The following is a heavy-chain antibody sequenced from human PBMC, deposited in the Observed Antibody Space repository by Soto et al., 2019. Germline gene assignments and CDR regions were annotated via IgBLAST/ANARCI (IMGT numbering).Heavy chain of an antibody. D-gene: IGHD5-12*01. CDR3: ARARGVATIIYYYGMDV. CDR2: IYYNGST. J-gene: IGHJ6*02. CDR1: GGSISSGGDY. V-gene: IGHV4-31*03. Sequence: QVQLHESGPGLVKPSQTLSLTCTVSGGSISSGGDYWSWIRQHPGKGLEWIGYIYYNGSTNYNPSLKSRVTISVDPSKNQFSLKLSSVTAADTAVYYCARARGVATIIYYYGMDVWGQGTTVTVSS.